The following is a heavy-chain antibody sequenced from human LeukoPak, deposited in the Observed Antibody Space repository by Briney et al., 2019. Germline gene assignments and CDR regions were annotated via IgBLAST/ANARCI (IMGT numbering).Heavy chain of an antibody. CDR1: GFTFSSYA. Sequence: HPGGSLRLSCAASGFTFSSYAMSWVRQAPGKGLEWVSAISGSGGSTYYADSVKGRFTISRDNSKNTLYLQMNSLRAEDTAVYYCAKLRVARIFGVANGWFDPWGQGTLVTVSS. V-gene: IGHV3-23*01. D-gene: IGHD3-3*01. CDR3: AKLRVARIFGVANGWFDP. J-gene: IGHJ5*02. CDR2: ISGSGGST.